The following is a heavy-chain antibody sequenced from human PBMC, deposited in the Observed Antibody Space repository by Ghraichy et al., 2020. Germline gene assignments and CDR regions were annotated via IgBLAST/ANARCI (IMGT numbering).Heavy chain of an antibody. CDR3: ARQAAYSSGWYDPDWFDP. J-gene: IGHJ5*02. Sequence: SETLSLTCTISGGSISSNSYFWGWIRQPPGKGLEWIGSIYYSGRTYYNPSLKSRVTISVDTSKNQFSLNLSSVTAADAALYFCARQAAYSSGWYDPDWFDPWGQGTLVTVSS. V-gene: IGHV4-39*01. CDR2: IYYSGRT. CDR1: GGSISSNSYF. D-gene: IGHD6-19*01.